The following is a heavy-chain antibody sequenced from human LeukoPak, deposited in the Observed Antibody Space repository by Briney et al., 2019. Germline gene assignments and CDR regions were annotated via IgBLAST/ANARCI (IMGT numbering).Heavy chain of an antibody. V-gene: IGHV3-7*01. J-gene: IGHJ4*02. CDR2: IKPDGGVQ. CDR1: GLTFRNYW. D-gene: IGHD2-15*01. Sequence: GGSLRLSCAASGLTFRNYWMSWVRQAPGKGLEWVANIKPDGGVQNYVDSVKGRFTITRDNAANSLFLQMNSPRDEDTAVYYCATSFPYCSVDSCALGGQGTLVTVSS. CDR3: ATSFPYCSVDSCAL.